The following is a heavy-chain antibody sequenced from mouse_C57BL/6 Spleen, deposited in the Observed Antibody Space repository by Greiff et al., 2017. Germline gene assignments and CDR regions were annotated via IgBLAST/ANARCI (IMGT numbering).Heavy chain of an antibody. CDR3: ASSASDWYFDV. J-gene: IGHJ1*03. D-gene: IGHD3-1*01. Sequence: QVQLKQSGPGLVAPSQSLSITCTVSGFSLTSYAISWVRQPPGKGLEWLGVIWPGGGTNYNSALKSRLSISKDNSKSQVFLKMNSLQTDDTARYYCASSASDWYFDVWGTGTTVTVSS. V-gene: IGHV2-9-1*01. CDR1: GFSLTSYA. CDR2: IWPGGGT.